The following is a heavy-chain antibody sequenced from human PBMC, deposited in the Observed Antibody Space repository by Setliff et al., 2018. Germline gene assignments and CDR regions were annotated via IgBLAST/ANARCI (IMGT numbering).Heavy chain of an antibody. CDR1: GYTFTGYY. V-gene: IGHV1-18*04. CDR2: ISAYNGNT. CDR3: ARVAAAGPSILYMDV. Sequence: GSVKVSCKASGYTFTGYYMHWVRQAPGQGLEWMGWISAYNGNTNYAQKLQGRVTMTTDTSTSTAYMELRSLRSDDTAVYYCARVAAAGPSILYMDVWGKGTTVTVSS. D-gene: IGHD6-13*01. J-gene: IGHJ6*03.